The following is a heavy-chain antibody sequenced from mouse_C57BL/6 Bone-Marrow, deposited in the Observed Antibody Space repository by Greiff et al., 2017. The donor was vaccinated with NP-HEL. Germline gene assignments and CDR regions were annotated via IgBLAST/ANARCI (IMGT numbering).Heavy chain of an antibody. Sequence: VQLQQSGGGLVQPGGSMKLSCAASGFTFSDAWMDWVRQSPEKGLEWVAEIRNKANNHATYYAESVKGRFTISRDDSKSSVYLQMNSLRAEDTGIYYCTPLAAQATWDAMDYWGQGTSVTVSS. V-gene: IGHV6-6*01. CDR2: IRNKANNHAT. D-gene: IGHD3-2*02. CDR3: TPLAAQATWDAMDY. CDR1: GFTFSDAW. J-gene: IGHJ4*01.